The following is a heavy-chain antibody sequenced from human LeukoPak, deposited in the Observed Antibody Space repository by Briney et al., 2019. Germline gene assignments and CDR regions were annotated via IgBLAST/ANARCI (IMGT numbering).Heavy chain of an antibody. CDR3: ADPGAQADF. V-gene: IGHV3-23*01. J-gene: IGHJ4*02. Sequence: PGGSLRLSCAASGFTFSGYAMSWIRQAPGKGLEWVSTIGSDSSYTYYTDSVKGRFTNSRDNSKNTVYLQKNSLRVDDTAVYYCADPGAQADFWGLGTLVTVSS. CDR1: GFTFSGYA. D-gene: IGHD7-27*01. CDR2: IGSDSSYT.